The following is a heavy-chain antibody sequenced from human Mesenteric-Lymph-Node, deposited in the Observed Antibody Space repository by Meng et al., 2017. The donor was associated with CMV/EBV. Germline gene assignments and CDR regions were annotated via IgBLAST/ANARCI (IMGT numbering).Heavy chain of an antibody. CDR1: GFTFSSYS. V-gene: IGHV3-21*01. CDR3: AKERVVGANGYYYGMDV. J-gene: IGHJ6*02. CDR2: ISSSSSYI. Sequence: GGSLRLSCAASGFTFSSYSMNWVRQAPGKGLEWVSSISSSSSYIYYADSVKGRFTISRDNSKNTLYLQMNSLRVEDTAVYYCAKERVVGANGYYYGMDVWGQGTTVTVSS. D-gene: IGHD1-26*01.